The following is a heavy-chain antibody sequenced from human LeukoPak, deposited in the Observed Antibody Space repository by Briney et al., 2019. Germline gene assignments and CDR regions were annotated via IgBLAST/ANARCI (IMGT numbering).Heavy chain of an antibody. V-gene: IGHV3-23*01. CDR2: SSRFGGST. J-gene: IGHJ4*02. D-gene: IGHD2-21*02. CDR1: GFTFNSYI. Sequence: GGSLRLSCAASGFTFNSYIMNWVRQPPCKGLEWVSSSSRFGGSTYYADSVQDRLTISSDNSKNTQYLQMNRLRAEDTAVYYCSKAYGVSAAPATDIRTFVYWGQGTLVTVS. CDR3: SKAYGVSAAPATDIRTFVY.